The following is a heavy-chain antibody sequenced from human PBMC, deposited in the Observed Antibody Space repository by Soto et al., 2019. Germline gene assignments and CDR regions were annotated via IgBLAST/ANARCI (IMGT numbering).Heavy chain of an antibody. J-gene: IGHJ4*02. CDR1: GGSISSGGYS. CDR3: ARDSISDRETFNFDS. CDR2: IYHSGST. D-gene: IGHD1-26*01. V-gene: IGHV4-30-2*01. Sequence: SETLSLTCAVSGGSISSGGYSWSWIRQPPGKGLEWIGYIYHSGSTYYNPSLKSRVTISVDRSKNQFSLKLSSVTAADTAVYYCARDSISDRETFNFDSWGQGTLVTVSS.